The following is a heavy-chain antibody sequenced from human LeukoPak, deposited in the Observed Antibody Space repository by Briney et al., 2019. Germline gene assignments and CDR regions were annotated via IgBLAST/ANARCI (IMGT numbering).Heavy chain of an antibody. D-gene: IGHD2-15*01. CDR3: ARDRFTLLGYCSGGSCTDAFDI. V-gene: IGHV1-18*01. CDR2: ISAYNGNT. CDR1: GYTFTSYG. J-gene: IGHJ3*02. Sequence: ASVKVSCKASGYTFTSYGISWVRQAPGQGLEWMGWISAYNGNTNYAQKLQGRVTMTRDTSISTAYMELSRLRSDDTAVYYCARDRFTLLGYCSGGSCTDAFDIWGQGTMVTVSS.